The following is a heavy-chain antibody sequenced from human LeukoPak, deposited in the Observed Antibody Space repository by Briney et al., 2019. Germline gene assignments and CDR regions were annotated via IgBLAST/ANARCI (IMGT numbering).Heavy chain of an antibody. CDR1: GGSISSSSYY. V-gene: IGHV4-39*01. D-gene: IGHD4-17*01. Sequence: SETLSLTCTVSGGSISSSSYYWGWIRQPPGKGLEWIGSIYYSGSTYYHPSLKSRVTISVDTSKNQFSLKLSSVTAADTAVYYCARPRGGDYDFDYWGQGTLVTVSS. CDR2: IYYSGST. CDR3: ARPRGGDYDFDY. J-gene: IGHJ4*02.